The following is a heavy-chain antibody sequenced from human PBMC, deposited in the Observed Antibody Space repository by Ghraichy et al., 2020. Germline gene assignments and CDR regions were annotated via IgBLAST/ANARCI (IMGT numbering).Heavy chain of an antibody. J-gene: IGHJ5*02. CDR2: IHQSGST. CDR3: ARIANWFDP. Sequence: SETRSLTCAVSGGSISSGEYSWSWIRQPPGKGLEWIGSIHQSGSTYFNPSLESRVTISIDKPKNQLSLKLSSVTAADTAVYYCARIANWFDPWGQGTLVTVSS. CDR1: GGSISSGEYS. V-gene: IGHV4-30-2*01.